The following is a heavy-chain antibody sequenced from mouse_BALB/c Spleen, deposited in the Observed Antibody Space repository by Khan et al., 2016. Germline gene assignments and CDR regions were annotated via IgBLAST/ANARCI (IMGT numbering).Heavy chain of an antibody. V-gene: IGHV1-59*01. Sequence: QVQLQQPGAELVKPGASVKMSCKASGYTFNNYWMHWVKQRPGQGLEWIGVTDPADSYINYNQKFKGRATLTVDTSSSTAYMQLNNLTPEDSAVYYCTRGGDHGAVDYWGQGTAVTVSS. J-gene: IGHJ4*01. CDR2: TDPADSYI. D-gene: IGHD2-13*01. CDR1: GYTFNNYW. CDR3: TRGGDHGAVDY.